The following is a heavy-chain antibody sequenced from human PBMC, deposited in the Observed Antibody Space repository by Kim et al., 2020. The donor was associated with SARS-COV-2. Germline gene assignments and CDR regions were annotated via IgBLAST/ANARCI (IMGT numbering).Heavy chain of an antibody. D-gene: IGHD4-17*01. CDR3: ANTVSTHGIGV. V-gene: IGHV3-23*01. CDR2: RT. Sequence: RTYDADTVKGRFTSSRDNSKTTLYLQMNSLSGEDTGVYYCANTVSTHGIGVWGQGPTVTVSS. J-gene: IGHJ6*02.